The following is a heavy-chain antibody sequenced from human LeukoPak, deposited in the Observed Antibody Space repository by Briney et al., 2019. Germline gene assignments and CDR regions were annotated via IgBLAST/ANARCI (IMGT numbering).Heavy chain of an antibody. CDR1: GFTFSTYG. J-gene: IGHJ6*03. CDR3: ARDGDYFDYYYMDV. Sequence: PGGTLRLSCEASGFTFSTYGINWVRQAPGKGLEWVANIKQDGSEKYYVDSVKGRFTISRDNAKNSLYLQMNSLRAEDTAVYYCARDGDYFDYYYMDVWGKGTTVTVSS. D-gene: IGHD2/OR15-2a*01. CDR2: IKQDGSEK. V-gene: IGHV3-7*01.